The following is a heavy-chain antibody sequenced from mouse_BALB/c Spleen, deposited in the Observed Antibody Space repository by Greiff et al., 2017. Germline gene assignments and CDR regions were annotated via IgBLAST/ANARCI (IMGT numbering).Heavy chain of an antibody. J-gene: IGHJ1*01. V-gene: IGHV1-5*01. CDR2: IYPGNSDT. Sequence: EVQLQQSGTVLARPGASVKMSCKASGYTFTSYWMHWVSQRPGQGLEWIGAIYPGNSDTSYNQKFKGKAKLTAVTSTSTAYMELSSLTNEDSAVYYCTRGAHYYGSSHHFDVWGAGTTVTVSS. D-gene: IGHD1-1*01. CDR3: TRGAHYYGSSHHFDV. CDR1: GYTFTSYW.